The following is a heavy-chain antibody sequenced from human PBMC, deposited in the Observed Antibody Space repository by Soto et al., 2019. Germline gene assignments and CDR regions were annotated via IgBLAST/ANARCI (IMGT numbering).Heavy chain of an antibody. CDR2: IYYTGST. J-gene: IGHJ6*02. CDR1: GGSVSSGSYY. D-gene: IGHD6-19*01. CDR3: AREKVAGTGYYYGMDV. Sequence: SETLSLTCTVSGGSVSSGSYYWSWIRQPPGKGLEWIGYIYYTGSTNYNPSLKSRVTISVDTPKRQSSLKLSSVTAADTAVYYCAREKVAGTGYYYGMDVWGQGTTVT. V-gene: IGHV4-61*01.